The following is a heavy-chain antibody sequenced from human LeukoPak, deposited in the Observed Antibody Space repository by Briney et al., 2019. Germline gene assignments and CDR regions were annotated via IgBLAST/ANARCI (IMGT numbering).Heavy chain of an antibody. CDR2: INPSGGST. CDR3: ARGLIDYGDYFRDYYFDY. Sequence: ASVKVSCKASGYTFTNHYMHWVRQAPGQGLEWMGIINPSGGSTSYAQKFQGRVTMTRDTSTSTVYMELSSLRSEDTAVYYCARGLIDYGDYFRDYYFDYGGQGTLVTVSS. J-gene: IGHJ4*02. CDR1: GYTFTNHY. V-gene: IGHV1-46*01. D-gene: IGHD4-17*01.